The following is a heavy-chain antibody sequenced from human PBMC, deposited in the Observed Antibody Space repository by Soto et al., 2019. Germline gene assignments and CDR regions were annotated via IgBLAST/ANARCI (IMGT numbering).Heavy chain of an antibody. CDR3: ARGTVTLFGVVTPPDY. D-gene: IGHD3-3*01. CDR1: GGSFNSFH. CDR2: IIPMLDRT. J-gene: IGHJ4*02. V-gene: IGHV1-69*08. Sequence: QVQLVQSGAEVKRPGSSVKVSCKSSGGSFNSFHFNWVRQAPGQGLEWMGSIIPMLDRTQYAQMFQGRVTITADKSTSTAYMEMSGLESVDTAVYYCARGTVTLFGVVTPPDYWGQGTRVTVSS.